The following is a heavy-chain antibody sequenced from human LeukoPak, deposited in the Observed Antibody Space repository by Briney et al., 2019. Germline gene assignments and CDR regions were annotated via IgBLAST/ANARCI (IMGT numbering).Heavy chain of an antibody. CDR1: GYTFSGHY. V-gene: IGHV1-2*06. D-gene: IGHD3-9*01. CDR2: TNPFSGDT. CDR3: ARDLTLDP. Sequence: ASVKVSCKASGYTFSGHYIHWVRQAPGQGLEWMGRTNPFSGDTRYAQKFQGRVTMTRATSISTAYMHMTGLKSDDTAVYYCARDLTLDPWGQGTLVTVSS. J-gene: IGHJ5*02.